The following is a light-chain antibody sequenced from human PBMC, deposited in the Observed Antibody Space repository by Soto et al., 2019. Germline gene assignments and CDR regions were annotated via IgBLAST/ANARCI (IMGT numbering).Light chain of an antibody. Sequence: DIQVTKSPSSLSASLGDRVTITCRASQTISDFLNWYQHKPGKAPKLLIYDASSLESGVPSRFSGSGSGTEFTLTISSLQPDDFATYYCQHYNSYSEAFGQGTKVDIK. CDR3: QHYNSYSEA. CDR1: QTISDF. J-gene: IGKJ1*01. CDR2: DAS. V-gene: IGKV1-5*01.